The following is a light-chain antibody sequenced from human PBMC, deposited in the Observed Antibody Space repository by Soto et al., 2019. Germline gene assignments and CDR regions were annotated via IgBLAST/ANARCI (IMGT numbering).Light chain of an antibody. Sequence: DIQMTQSPSTLSASVGDRVTITCRASQSISRWLAWYQQKPGKAPKTLIYDASSSESGVPSRFSGSGSGTEFTLTNSSLQAEDFATYYCQQYDTYSLYTFGQGTKVDIK. CDR3: QQYDTYSLYT. CDR2: DAS. CDR1: QSISRW. J-gene: IGKJ2*01. V-gene: IGKV1-5*01.